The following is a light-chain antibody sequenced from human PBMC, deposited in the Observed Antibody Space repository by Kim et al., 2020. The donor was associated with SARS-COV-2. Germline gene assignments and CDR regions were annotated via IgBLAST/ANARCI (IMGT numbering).Light chain of an antibody. V-gene: IGKV3-11*01. J-gene: IGKJ1*01. CDR2: DAS. Sequence: EIVLTQSPAPLSLSPGERATLSCRASQSVSSYLAWYQQKPGQAPRLLIYDASNRATGIPARFSGSGSGTDFTLTISSLEPEDFAVYYCQQRSNWPRTFGKGTKVDIK. CDR3: QQRSNWPRT. CDR1: QSVSSY.